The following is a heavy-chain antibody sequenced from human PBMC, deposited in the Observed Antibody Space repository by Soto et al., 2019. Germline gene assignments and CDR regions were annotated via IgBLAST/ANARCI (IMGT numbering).Heavy chain of an antibody. D-gene: IGHD2-15*01. CDR3: ARDPYCSGGSCYLHAFDI. CDR1: GGSISSYY. Sequence: SETLSLTCTVSGGSISSYYWSWIRQPPGKGLEWIGYIYYSGSTNYNPSLKSRVTISVDTSKNQFSLKLSSVTAADTAVYYCARDPYCSGGSCYLHAFDISGQGTMVTVSS. V-gene: IGHV4-59*12. J-gene: IGHJ3*02. CDR2: IYYSGST.